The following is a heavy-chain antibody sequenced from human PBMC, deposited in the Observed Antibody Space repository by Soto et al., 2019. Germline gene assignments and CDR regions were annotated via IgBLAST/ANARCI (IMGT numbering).Heavy chain of an antibody. CDR1: GGTFSSLA. D-gene: IGHD6-19*01. CDR2: LIPIFGSA. CDR3: ARDSIAVAGRLIYN. J-gene: IGHJ4*02. V-gene: IGHV1-69*06. Sequence: SVKVSCKTSGGTFSSLAIFWVRQAPGQGLEWMGGLIPIFGSADYAQNFQGRVTITADKSTSTAYMELSSLRSDDTAVYYCARDSIAVAGRLIYNWGQGTLVTVSS.